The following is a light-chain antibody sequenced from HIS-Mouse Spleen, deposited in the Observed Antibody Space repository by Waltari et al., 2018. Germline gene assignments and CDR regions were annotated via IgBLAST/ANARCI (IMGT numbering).Light chain of an antibody. J-gene: IGLJ3*02. CDR2: AVS. V-gene: IGLV2-14*03. CDR1: SSDVGGYNY. CDR3: SSYTSSSTLV. Sequence: QSALTQPASVSGSPGQSITISCTGTSSDVGGYNYVSWYQQHHGKATTLMIYAVSKRPAGVDNRLCGAKSGKTASLTISGLQAEDEADYYCSSYTSSSTLVFGGGTKLTVL.